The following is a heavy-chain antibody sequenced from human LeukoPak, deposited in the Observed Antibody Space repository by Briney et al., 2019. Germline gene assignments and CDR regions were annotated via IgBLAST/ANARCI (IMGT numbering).Heavy chain of an antibody. J-gene: IGHJ4*02. CDR3: ARGGPFPSGSSSREYYLDY. Sequence: ASVKVSCKASGYDFINYGISWVRQAPGQGLEWMGWRSIYNGNTDYKLQGRVTMTTDTSTSTAYMEGRSLRSDDTAVYHCARGGPFPSGSSSREYYLDYWGQGTLVTVSS. D-gene: IGHD6-6*01. V-gene: IGHV1-18*01. CDR2: RSIYNGNT. CDR1: GYDFINYG.